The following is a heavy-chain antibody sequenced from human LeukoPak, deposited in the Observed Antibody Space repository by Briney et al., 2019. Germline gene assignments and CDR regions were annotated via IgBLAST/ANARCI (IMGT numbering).Heavy chain of an antibody. Sequence: SETLSLTCAVSGGSISSSSYYWGWIRQPPGKGLEWIGSIYYSGSTYYNPSLKSRVTISVDTSKNQFSLKLGSVTAADTAVYYCARHPAPITMVRGVISDAFDIWGQGTMVTVSS. D-gene: IGHD3-10*01. CDR1: GGSISSSSYY. CDR3: ARHPAPITMVRGVISDAFDI. J-gene: IGHJ3*02. V-gene: IGHV4-39*01. CDR2: IYYSGST.